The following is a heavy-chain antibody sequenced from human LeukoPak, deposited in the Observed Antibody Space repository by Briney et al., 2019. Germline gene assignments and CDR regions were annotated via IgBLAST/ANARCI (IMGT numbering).Heavy chain of an antibody. CDR1: GYSFTNYW. J-gene: IGHJ4*02. CDR3: ARSSRSCTGLD. V-gene: IGHV5-51*01. D-gene: IGHD2-8*02. Sequence: KYGEPLKISCKGSGYSFTNYWIGWVRQMPGKGLEWMGISYPDDCDLRYSPSFQGQVTISADKSISTAYLQWSSLKASDTAMYYCARSSRSCTGLDWGQGTLVSVST. CDR2: SYPDDCDL.